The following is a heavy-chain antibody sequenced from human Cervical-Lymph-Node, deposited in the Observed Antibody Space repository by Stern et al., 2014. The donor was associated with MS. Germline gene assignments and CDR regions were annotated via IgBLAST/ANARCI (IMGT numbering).Heavy chain of an antibody. CDR3: AADQGAAALDY. J-gene: IGHJ4*02. V-gene: IGHV1-58*01. Sequence: QLLESGPEVKNPGTSVKVSCKAYGFTFTSSAVQWVRQARGHRLAWIGWIVVDSGNTNYAQKFQERVTITRDMSTSTAYMELSSLRSEDTAVYYCAADQGAAALDYWGQGTLVTVSS. CDR1: GFTFTSSA. CDR2: IVVDSGNT. D-gene: IGHD6-13*01.